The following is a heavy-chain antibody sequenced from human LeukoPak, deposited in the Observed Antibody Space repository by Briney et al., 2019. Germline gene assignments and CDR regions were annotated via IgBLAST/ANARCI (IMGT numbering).Heavy chain of an antibody. J-gene: IGHJ4*02. V-gene: IGHV4-34*01. CDR3: ASVAAAGRGSYFDY. D-gene: IGHD6-13*01. Sequence: PSETLSLTCAVYGGSFSGYYWSWIRQPPGKGLEWIGEINHSGSTNYNPSLKSRVTISVDTSKNQFSLKLSSVTAADTAVYYCASVAAAGRGSYFDYWGQGTLVTVSS. CDR1: GGSFSGYY. CDR2: INHSGST.